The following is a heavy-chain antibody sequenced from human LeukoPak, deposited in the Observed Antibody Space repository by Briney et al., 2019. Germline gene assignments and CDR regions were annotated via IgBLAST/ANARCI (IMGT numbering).Heavy chain of an antibody. CDR3: ARFESSSRWVPFDY. CDR1: GFTFSTYS. Sequence: GRSLRLSCAAAGFTFSTYSMHWVRQAPGQGLEWVADIASDGSHTFYLESVKGRFTIYRDNAKNSLYLQMNSQRAEDTAVYYCARFESSSRWVPFDYWGQGTLVTVSS. CDR2: IASDGSHT. J-gene: IGHJ4*02. D-gene: IGHD6-19*01. V-gene: IGHV3-30-3*01.